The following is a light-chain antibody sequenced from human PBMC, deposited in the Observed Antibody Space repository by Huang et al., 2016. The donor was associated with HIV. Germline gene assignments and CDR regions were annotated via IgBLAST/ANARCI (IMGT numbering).Light chain of an antibody. CDR1: QSVSSS. J-gene: IGKJ4*01. V-gene: IGKV3-11*01. CDR3: QQRSNLGT. CDR2: DAS. Sequence: EIVLTQSPDTLSLSPGERATLSCWASQSVSSSLAWYQQKPGQAPRLLIYDASNRATGSPARCSGSGSGTDFTLTISSLEPEDFAVYYCQQRSNLGTFGGGTKVEIK.